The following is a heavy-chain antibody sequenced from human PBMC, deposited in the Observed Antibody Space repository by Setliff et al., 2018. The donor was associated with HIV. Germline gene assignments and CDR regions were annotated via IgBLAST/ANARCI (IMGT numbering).Heavy chain of an antibody. CDR3: SRSLGSYFDSAGYLRYFDY. CDR1: GFTFGDYA. V-gene: IGHV3-49*03. Sequence: GGSLRLSCLTSGFTFGDYALSWFRQAPGKGLEWVAFIRSKVYGGTTEYAASVKGRFAILRDDSTSIAYLQMTSLKTEDTGVYYCSRSLGSYFDSAGYLRYFDYWGQGTQVTVSS. D-gene: IGHD3-10*01. CDR2: IRSKVYGGTT. J-gene: IGHJ4*02.